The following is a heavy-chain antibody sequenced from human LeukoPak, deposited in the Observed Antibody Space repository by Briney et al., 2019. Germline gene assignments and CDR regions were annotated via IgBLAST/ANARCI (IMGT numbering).Heavy chain of an antibody. V-gene: IGHV3-23*01. Sequence: EGSLRLSCAASGFTFSSYAMSWVRQAPGKGLEWVSAISGSGGSTYYADSVKGRFTISRDNSKNTLYLQMNSLRVEDTAVYYCAKLYSGSYGSFDYWGQGTLVTVSS. J-gene: IGHJ4*02. CDR1: GFTFSSYA. D-gene: IGHD1-26*01. CDR3: AKLYSGSYGSFDY. CDR2: ISGSGGST.